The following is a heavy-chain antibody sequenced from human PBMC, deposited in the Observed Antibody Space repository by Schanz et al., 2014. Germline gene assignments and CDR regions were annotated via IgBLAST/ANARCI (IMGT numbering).Heavy chain of an antibody. Sequence: QVQLVESGGGVVQPGRSRRLSCEASGFTFSSYGMHWVRQAPGKGLEWVAVILYDGSKTYYADSVKGRFTISRDNSKNTLSLQMNSLRAEDTAVYYCAREEGYGYGPGAFDIWGQGTMVTVSS. CDR1: GFTFSSYG. CDR2: ILYDGSKT. J-gene: IGHJ3*02. CDR3: AREEGYGYGPGAFDI. V-gene: IGHV3-30*03. D-gene: IGHD5-18*01.